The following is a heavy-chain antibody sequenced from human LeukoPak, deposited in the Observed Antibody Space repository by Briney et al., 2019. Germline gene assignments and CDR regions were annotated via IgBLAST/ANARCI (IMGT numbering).Heavy chain of an antibody. V-gene: IGHV3-23*01. CDR1: GLSFSSNT. Sequence: EGSLRLSCAGSGLSFSSNTMSWVRQAPGRGLEWVSAISNNGGRTDYADSVKGRFTISRDNSKSTLYLHMDSLRAEDTAVYYCARDEDTSALSEYWGQGTLVTVSS. D-gene: IGHD2/OR15-2a*01. CDR3: ARDEDTSALSEY. CDR2: ISNNGGRT. J-gene: IGHJ4*02.